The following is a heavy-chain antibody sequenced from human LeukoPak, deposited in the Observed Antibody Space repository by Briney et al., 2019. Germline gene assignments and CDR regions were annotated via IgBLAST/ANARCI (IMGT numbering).Heavy chain of an antibody. J-gene: IGHJ6*03. CDR1: GFTFSSYE. Sequence: GGSLRLSCAASGFTFSSYEMNWVRQAPGKGLEWVSYISSSGSTIYYADSVKGRFTISRDNAKNSLYLQMNSLRAEDTAVYYCARHHYDFWSGYPLCSYMDVWGKGTTVTASS. D-gene: IGHD3-3*01. CDR2: ISSSGSTI. V-gene: IGHV3-48*03. CDR3: ARHHYDFWSGYPLCSYMDV.